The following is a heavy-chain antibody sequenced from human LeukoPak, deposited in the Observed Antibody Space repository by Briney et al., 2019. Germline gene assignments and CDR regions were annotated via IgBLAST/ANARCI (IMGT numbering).Heavy chain of an antibody. V-gene: IGHV3-23*01. J-gene: IGHJ3*02. CDR3: AKGSADSDAFDI. D-gene: IGHD2-2*01. Sequence: GGSLRLSCAASGFSFSSYAMSWVRQAPGKELEWVSAISGSGGSTYYADSVKGRFTISRDNSKNTLYLQMNSLRAEDTAVYYCAKGSADSDAFDIWGQGTMVTVSS. CDR1: GFSFSSYA. CDR2: ISGSGGST.